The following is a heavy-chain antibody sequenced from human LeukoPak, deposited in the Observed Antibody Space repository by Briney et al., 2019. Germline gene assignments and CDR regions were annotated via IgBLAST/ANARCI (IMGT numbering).Heavy chain of an antibody. CDR2: FYYSGST. V-gene: IGHV4-39*01. CDR3: ARTEDSSSSFLFAGIYD. Sequence: SETLSLTCTVSGGSISSSSYYWGWIRQPPGKGLEWIGSFYYSGSTYYNPSLKSRVTISVDTSKNQFSLKLSSVTAADTAVYYCARTEDSSSSFLFAGIYDWGQGTLVTVSS. D-gene: IGHD6-6*01. J-gene: IGHJ4*02. CDR1: GGSISSSSYY.